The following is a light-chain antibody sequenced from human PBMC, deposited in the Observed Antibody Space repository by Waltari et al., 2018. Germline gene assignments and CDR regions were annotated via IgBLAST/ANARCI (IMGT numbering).Light chain of an antibody. Sequence: SYVLTQPPSVSVAPGETARVPCVVDKLVYKSVHWYQQRPGQAPVLVISYDHDRPSGIPERFSGSKSGNTATLTIIRVEAGDAADYYCQVWDSSTDHSWVFGGGTRLTVL. CDR1: KLVYKS. V-gene: IGLV3-21*04. J-gene: IGLJ3*02. CDR3: QVWDSSTDHSWV. CDR2: YDH.